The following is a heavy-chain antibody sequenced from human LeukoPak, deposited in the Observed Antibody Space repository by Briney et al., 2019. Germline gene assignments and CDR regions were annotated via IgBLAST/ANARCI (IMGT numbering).Heavy chain of an antibody. CDR2: IYYSGST. CDR3: AMDYGDYQGNWFDP. J-gene: IGHJ5*02. CDR1: GGSISSYY. D-gene: IGHD4-17*01. Sequence: SETLSLTCTVSGGSISSYYWSWIRQPPGKGLEWIGYIYYSGSTNYNPSLKSRVTISVDTSKNQFSLKLSSVTAADTAVYYCAMDYGDYQGNWFDPWGQGTLVTVSS. V-gene: IGHV4-59*08.